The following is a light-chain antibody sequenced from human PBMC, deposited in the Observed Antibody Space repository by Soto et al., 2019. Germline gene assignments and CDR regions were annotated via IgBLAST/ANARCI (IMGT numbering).Light chain of an antibody. CDR2: INN. Sequence: QSVLTQPPSASGTPGQRVTISCSGSSSNIGSNTVNWFQHLPGTAPKLLIYINNQRPSGAPDRFSGSKSGTSAYLAISGLQSEDEADYYCAAWDASLNGYVSGTGTKVTVL. V-gene: IGLV1-44*01. J-gene: IGLJ1*01. CDR1: SSNIGSNT. CDR3: AAWDASLNGYV.